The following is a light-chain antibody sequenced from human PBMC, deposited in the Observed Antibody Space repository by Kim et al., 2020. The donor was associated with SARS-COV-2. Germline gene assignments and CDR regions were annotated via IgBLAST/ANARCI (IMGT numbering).Light chain of an antibody. CDR3: QQYNNRWT. J-gene: IGKJ1*01. CDR2: KAS. Sequence: STSVGDRVTGTCRASQSIATWLAWYQQKPGKAPKLLIYKASTLAIGVPSRFSGSGSGTEFTLTISSLQPDDFATYYCQQYNNRWTFGQGTKVDIK. CDR1: QSIATW. V-gene: IGKV1-5*03.